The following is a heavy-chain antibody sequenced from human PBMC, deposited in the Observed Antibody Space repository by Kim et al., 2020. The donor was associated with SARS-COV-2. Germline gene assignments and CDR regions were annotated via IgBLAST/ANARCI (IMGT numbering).Heavy chain of an antibody. CDR2: ISAYNGNT. D-gene: IGHD3-10*01. CDR1: GYTFTSYG. J-gene: IGHJ4*02. Sequence: ASVKVSCKASGYTFTSYGISWVRQAPGQGLEWMGWISAYNGNTNYAQKLQGRVTMTTDTSTSTAYMELRSLRSDDTAVYYCARDVAVSTMVRGVTPDYWGQGTLVTVSS. CDR3: ARDVAVSTMVRGVTPDY. V-gene: IGHV1-18*01.